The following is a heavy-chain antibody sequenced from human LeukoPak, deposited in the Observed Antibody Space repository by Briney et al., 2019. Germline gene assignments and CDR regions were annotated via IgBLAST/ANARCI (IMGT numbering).Heavy chain of an antibody. D-gene: IGHD3-3*01. CDR2: INHSGST. CDR3: ARGVDIWSGLNWFDP. J-gene: IGHJ5*02. Sequence: SETLSLTCAVYGGSFSGYYWSWIRRPPGKGLEWIGEINHSGSTNYNPSLKSRVTISVDTSKNQFSLKLSSVTAADTAVYYCARGVDIWSGLNWFDPWGQGTLVTLSS. CDR1: GGSFSGYY. V-gene: IGHV4-34*01.